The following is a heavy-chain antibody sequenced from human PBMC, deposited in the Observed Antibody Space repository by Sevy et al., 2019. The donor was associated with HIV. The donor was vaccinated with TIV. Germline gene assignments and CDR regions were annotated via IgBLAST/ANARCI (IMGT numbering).Heavy chain of an antibody. Sequence: GGSPRLSCAASGFTFSDYYMSWIRQAPGKGLEWVSYISSSGSTIYYADSVKGRFTISRDNAKNSLYLQMNSLRAEDTAVYYCARESEDTAMVNDYWGQGTLVTVSS. CDR3: ARESEDTAMVNDY. CDR1: GFTFSDYY. V-gene: IGHV3-11*01. CDR2: ISSSGSTI. D-gene: IGHD5-18*01. J-gene: IGHJ4*02.